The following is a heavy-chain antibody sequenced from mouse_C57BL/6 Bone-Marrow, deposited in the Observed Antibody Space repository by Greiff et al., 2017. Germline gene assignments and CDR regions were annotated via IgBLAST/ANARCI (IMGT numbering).Heavy chain of an antibody. D-gene: IGHD2-3*01. CDR2: IDPEIGDT. CDR3: SSFDGNYFDF. V-gene: IGHV14-4*01. Sequence: EVKLKESGAELVRPGASVKLSCTASGFNIKDDYIHWVKQRPEQGLEWIGWIDPEIGDTEYASKFQGKATITSDTSSNTAYLQLSSLTSEDTAVYYCSSFDGNYFDFWGQGTPLTVAS. CDR1: GFNIKDDY. J-gene: IGHJ2*01.